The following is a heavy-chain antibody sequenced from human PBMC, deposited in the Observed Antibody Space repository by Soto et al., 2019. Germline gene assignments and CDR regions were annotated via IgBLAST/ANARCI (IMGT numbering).Heavy chain of an antibody. V-gene: IGHV3-7*01. J-gene: IGHJ5*02. CDR3: ARDKDSSGWYNWFDP. D-gene: IGHD6-19*01. CDR2: IKQDGSEK. Sequence: GGSLRLSCAASGFTFSSYWMSWVRQAPGKGLEWVANIKQDGSEKYYVDSVKGRFTISRDNAKNSLYLQMNSLRDEDTAVYYCARDKDSSGWYNWFDPWGQGTLVTVSS. CDR1: GFTFSSYW.